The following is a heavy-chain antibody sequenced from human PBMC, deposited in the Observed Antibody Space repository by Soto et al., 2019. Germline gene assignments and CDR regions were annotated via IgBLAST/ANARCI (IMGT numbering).Heavy chain of an antibody. V-gene: IGHV3-23*01. J-gene: IGHJ3*02. D-gene: IGHD2-15*01. CDR3: AQHGYCRGGSCHYDAFDI. CDR1: GFIFGNYM. CDR2: ISESGDST. Sequence: EVQLLESGGGLVQPGESLRLSCAVSGFIFGNYMMTWVRQAPGKGLEWVSTISESGDSTYYADSVKGRFTISRDSSKNTLYLQMDSLGAEDTAVYYCAQHGYCRGGSCHYDAFDIRGQGTMVTVSS.